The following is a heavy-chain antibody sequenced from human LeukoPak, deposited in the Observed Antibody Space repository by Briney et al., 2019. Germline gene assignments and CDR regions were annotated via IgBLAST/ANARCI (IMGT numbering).Heavy chain of an antibody. D-gene: IGHD5-12*01. Sequence: SETLSLTCTVSGGSISSSSYYWGWIRQPPGKGLEWIGSIYYSGSTYYNPSLKSQVTISVDTSKNQFSLKLSSVTAADTAVYYCARQSGMVATWLPNYYFDYWGQGTLVTVSS. CDR1: GGSISSSSYY. J-gene: IGHJ4*02. V-gene: IGHV4-39*01. CDR2: IYYSGST. CDR3: ARQSGMVATWLPNYYFDY.